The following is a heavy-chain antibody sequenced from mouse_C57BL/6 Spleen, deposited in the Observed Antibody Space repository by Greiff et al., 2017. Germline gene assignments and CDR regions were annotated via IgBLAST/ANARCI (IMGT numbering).Heavy chain of an antibody. CDR3: TRSNDDYDEGAWCAY. CDR2: IYPGNSDT. D-gene: IGHD2-4*01. J-gene: IGHJ3*01. V-gene: IGHV1-5*01. Sequence: EVQLQQSGTVLARPGASVKMSCKTSGYTFTSYWMHWVKQRPGQGLEWIGAIYPGNSDTCYNQKFKGKAKLTAVTSASTAYMELSSQTNEDSAVYYSTRSNDDYDEGAWCAYWGQGTLVTVSA. CDR1: GYTFTSYW.